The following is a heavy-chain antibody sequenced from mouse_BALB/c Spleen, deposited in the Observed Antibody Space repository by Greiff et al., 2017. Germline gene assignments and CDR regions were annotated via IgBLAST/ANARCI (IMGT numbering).Heavy chain of an antibody. CDR1: GFTFSSYA. J-gene: IGHJ2*01. V-gene: IGHV5-9-4*01. CDR2: ISSGGSYT. CDR3: ARGGYGFDD. D-gene: IGHD2-10*02. Sequence: EVKVVESGGGLVKPGGSLKLSCAASGFTFSSYAMSWVRQSPEKRLEWVAEISSGGSYTYYPDTVTGRFTISRDNAKNTLYLEMSSLRSEDTAMYYCARGGYGFDDWGQGTTLTVSS.